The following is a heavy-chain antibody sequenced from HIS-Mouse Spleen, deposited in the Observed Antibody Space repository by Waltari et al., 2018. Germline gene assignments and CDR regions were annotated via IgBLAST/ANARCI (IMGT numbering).Heavy chain of an antibody. CDR2: SNPNRGGT. D-gene: IGHD6-19*01. Sequence: QVQLVQSGAEVKKPGASVKVSCKASGYTFTGDYMHWVRQAPGQGLAWRGGSNPNRGGTNYAQNVQGRVTMTRDTSISTAYMELSRLRSDDTAVYYCARYSSGWRFDYWGQGTLVTVSS. V-gene: IGHV1-2*02. CDR3: ARYSSGWRFDY. CDR1: GYTFTGDY. J-gene: IGHJ4*02.